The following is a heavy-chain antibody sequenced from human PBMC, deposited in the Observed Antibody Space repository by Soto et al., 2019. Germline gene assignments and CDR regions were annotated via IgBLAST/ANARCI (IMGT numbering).Heavy chain of an antibody. V-gene: IGHV3-30*18. Sequence: QVQVVESGGGVVQPGRSLRLSCAASGFIFRSSGMHWVRQAPGKGLEWVAAISHDGSSKSYGDSVKGRLTISRDTSKNTLYLQMXSLXAEDTAVYXCAKDWINTXSFDYWGXXXLVX. CDR1: GFIFRSSG. J-gene: IGHJ4*02. CDR3: AKDWINTXSFDY. D-gene: IGHD2-2*03. CDR2: ISHDGSSK.